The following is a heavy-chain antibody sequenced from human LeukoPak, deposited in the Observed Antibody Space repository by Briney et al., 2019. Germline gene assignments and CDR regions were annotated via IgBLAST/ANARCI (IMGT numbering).Heavy chain of an antibody. V-gene: IGHV4-39*01. J-gene: IGHJ6*03. CDR3: ARHETYYYYYMDX. CDR1: GGSISSANYY. CDR2: IYYSGST. Sequence: LSETLSLTCAVSGGSISSANYYWTWIRQSAGKGLEWIGSIYYSGSTYYNPSLKSRVTISVDTSKIQFSLKLSSVTAADTAVYYCARHETYYYYYMDXXXXXXTXTVSS.